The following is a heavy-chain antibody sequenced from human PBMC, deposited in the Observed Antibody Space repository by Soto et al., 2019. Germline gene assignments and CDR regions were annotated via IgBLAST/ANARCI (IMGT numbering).Heavy chain of an antibody. CDR1: GGSISSYY. V-gene: IGHV4-59*01. CDR3: ARSDCICTSCYGEDYYYGMDV. CDR2: IYYSGST. J-gene: IGHJ6*02. Sequence: SETLSLTCTVSGGSISSYYWSWIRQPPGKGLEWIGYIYYSGSTNYNPSLKSRVTISVDTSKNQFSLKLSSVTAADTAVYYCARSDCICTSCYGEDYYYGMDVWGQGTTVTVSS. D-gene: IGHD2-2*01.